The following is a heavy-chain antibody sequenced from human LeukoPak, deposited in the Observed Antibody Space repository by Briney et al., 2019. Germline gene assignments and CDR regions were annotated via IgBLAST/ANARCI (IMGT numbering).Heavy chain of an antibody. Sequence: PGGSLRLSCAASGFTFSSYWMSWVRQAPGKGLEWVANIKQDGSEKYYVDSVKGRFTISRDNAKNSLYLQMNSLRAEDTAVYYCAKVVKDTAMVIDYWGQGTLVTVSS. CDR1: GFTFSSYW. D-gene: IGHD5-18*01. V-gene: IGHV3-7*03. CDR3: AKVVKDTAMVIDY. CDR2: IKQDGSEK. J-gene: IGHJ4*02.